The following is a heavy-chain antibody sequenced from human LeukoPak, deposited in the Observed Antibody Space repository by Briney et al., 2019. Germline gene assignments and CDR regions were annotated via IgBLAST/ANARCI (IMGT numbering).Heavy chain of an antibody. D-gene: IGHD4-17*01. V-gene: IGHV3-21*01. CDR2: ISSSSSYI. Sequence: PGGSLRLSCAASGFTLSSNSMNWVRQAPGKGLEWGSSISSSSSYIYYADSVKGRFTISRDNAKNSLYLQMNSLRAEDTAVYYCARGNYGDYYFDYWGQGTLVTVSS. J-gene: IGHJ4*02. CDR3: ARGNYGDYYFDY. CDR1: GFTLSSNS.